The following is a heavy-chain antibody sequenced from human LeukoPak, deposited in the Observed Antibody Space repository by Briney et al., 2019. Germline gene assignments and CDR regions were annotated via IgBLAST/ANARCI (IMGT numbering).Heavy chain of an antibody. CDR2: IIPIFGTA. V-gene: IGHV1-69*05. CDR1: GGTFSSYA. Sequence: SVKVSCKASGGTFSSYAISWVRQAPGQGLEWIGRIIPIFGTANYARKFQGRVTITTDESTSTAYMELSSLRSEDTAVYYCARFICSSTGCYANAFDIWGQGTMVTVSS. CDR3: ARFICSSTGCYANAFDI. J-gene: IGHJ3*02. D-gene: IGHD2-2*01.